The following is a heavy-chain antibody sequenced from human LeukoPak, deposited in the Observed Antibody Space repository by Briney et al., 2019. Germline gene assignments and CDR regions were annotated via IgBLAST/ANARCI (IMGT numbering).Heavy chain of an antibody. CDR1: GFTFSSHA. D-gene: IGHD6-19*01. J-gene: IGHJ4*02. Sequence: GGSLRLSCAASGFTFSSHAMGWVRQAPGKGLEWVSSITGSGGSTYYGDSVKGRFTISRDNSKKTLYLQMNSLRAEDTAVYYCARGEPGIAVAGSGYYFDYWGQGTLVTVSS. CDR2: ITGSGGST. CDR3: ARGEPGIAVAGSGYYFDY. V-gene: IGHV3-23*01.